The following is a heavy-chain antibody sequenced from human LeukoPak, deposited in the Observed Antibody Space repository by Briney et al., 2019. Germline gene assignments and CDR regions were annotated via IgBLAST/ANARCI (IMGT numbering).Heavy chain of an antibody. V-gene: IGHV3-21*01. Sequence: GGALRLSCAASGFTFSSYSMNWVRQAPGKGLEWVSSIISSSNYIYYADSVKGRFTISRDNDKKSLYLKMNSLRAEDTAVYYCARDLAVGGIGWGQGTLVTVSS. J-gene: IGHJ4*02. CDR2: IISSSNYI. CDR3: ARDLAVGGIG. D-gene: IGHD6-19*01. CDR1: GFTFSSYS.